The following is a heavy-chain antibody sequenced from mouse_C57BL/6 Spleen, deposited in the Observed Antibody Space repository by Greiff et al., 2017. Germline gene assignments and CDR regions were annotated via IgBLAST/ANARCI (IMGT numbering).Heavy chain of an antibody. CDR1: GYTFTSYW. CDR3: AISRDSDEMDY. Sequence: QVHVKQPGAELVRPGSSVKLSCKASGYTFTSYWMHWVKQRPIQGLEWIGNIDPSDSETHYNQKFKDKATLTVDKSSSTAYMQLSSLTSEDSAVYYGAISRDSDEMDYWGQGTSVTVSS. V-gene: IGHV1-52*01. D-gene: IGHD3-1*01. CDR2: IDPSDSET. J-gene: IGHJ4*01.